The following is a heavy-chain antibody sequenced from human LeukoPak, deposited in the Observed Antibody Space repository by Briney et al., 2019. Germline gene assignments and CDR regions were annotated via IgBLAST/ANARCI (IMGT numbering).Heavy chain of an antibody. Sequence: SETLSLTCTVSGGSISSYYWSWIRQPPGRGLVWIGYIYYSGSTNYNPSLKSRVTISVDTSKNQFSLKLSSVTAADTAVYYCARLSSSSDAFDIWGQGTMVTVSS. V-gene: IGHV4-59*01. J-gene: IGHJ3*02. CDR2: IYYSGST. D-gene: IGHD6-13*01. CDR3: ARLSSSSDAFDI. CDR1: GGSISSYY.